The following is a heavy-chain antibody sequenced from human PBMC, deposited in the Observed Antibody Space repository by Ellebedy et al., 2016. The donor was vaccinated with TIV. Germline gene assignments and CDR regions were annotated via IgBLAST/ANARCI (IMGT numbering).Heavy chain of an antibody. CDR3: ARGHYGMAV. CDR2: INPDGSDK. V-gene: IGHV3-7*03. CDR1: GITFSNHW. J-gene: IGHJ6*02. Sequence: PGGSLRLSCAASGITFSNHWLSWVRQAPGKGLQWVANINPDGSDKYYDDSVKGRFTVSRDNAKNSVFLQMNSLRVEDTAVYYCARGHYGMAVWGQGTRITVSS.